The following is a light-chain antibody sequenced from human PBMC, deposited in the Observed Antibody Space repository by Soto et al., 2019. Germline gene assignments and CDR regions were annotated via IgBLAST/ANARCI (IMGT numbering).Light chain of an antibody. CDR1: QSVSSS. CDR3: QQYNNWPPFT. V-gene: IGKV3-15*01. J-gene: IGKJ3*01. Sequence: EIVMTQSPATLSVSPGERVTLSCRASQSVSSSLAWYQQKPGQAPRLLIYGASTKATGIPARFSGSGSETEFNLTISSLQSEDFAVYYCQQYNNWPPFTFGPGTKVDIK. CDR2: GAS.